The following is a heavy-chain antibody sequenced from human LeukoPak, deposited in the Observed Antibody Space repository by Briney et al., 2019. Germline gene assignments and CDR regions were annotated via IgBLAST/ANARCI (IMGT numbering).Heavy chain of an antibody. CDR3: VKSLTKGVKDSSSWF. J-gene: IGHJ4*02. CDR2: ISSNGGST. D-gene: IGHD6-13*01. V-gene: IGHV3-64D*06. CDR1: GFTFSSYA. Sequence: QPGGSLRLSCSASGFTFSSYAMHWVRQAPGKGLESVSAISSNGGSTYYADSVKGRFTISRDNSKNTLYLQMSSLRAEDTAVYYCVKSLTKGVKDSSSWFWGQGTLVTVSS.